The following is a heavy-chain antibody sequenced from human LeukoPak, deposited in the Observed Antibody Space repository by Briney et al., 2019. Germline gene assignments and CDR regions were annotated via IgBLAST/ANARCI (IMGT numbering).Heavy chain of an antibody. CDR3: ARGQDSSGWFGTLNY. CDR1: GGSFTGYY. Sequence: SETLSLTCAVYGGSFTGYYWSWIRQPPGHGLEWIGEINHSGSTNYNPSLKSRVTISVDTSKNQFSLKLSSVTAADTAVYYCARGQDSSGWFGTLNYWGQGTLVTVSS. D-gene: IGHD6-19*01. CDR2: INHSGST. J-gene: IGHJ4*02. V-gene: IGHV4-34*01.